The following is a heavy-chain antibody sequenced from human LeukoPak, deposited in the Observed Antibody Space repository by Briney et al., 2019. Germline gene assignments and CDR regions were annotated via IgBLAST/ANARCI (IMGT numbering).Heavy chain of an antibody. J-gene: IGHJ3*02. CDR1: GGSISSSSYY. V-gene: IGHV4-39*01. Sequence: SQTLSLTCTVSGGSISSSSYYWGWIRQPPGKGLEWIGSIYYSGSTYYNPSLKSRVTISVDTSKNQFSLTLSSATAADTAVYYCARAVDTASGGGAFDIWGQGTMVTVSS. CDR3: ARAVDTASGGGAFDI. CDR2: IYYSGST. D-gene: IGHD5-18*01.